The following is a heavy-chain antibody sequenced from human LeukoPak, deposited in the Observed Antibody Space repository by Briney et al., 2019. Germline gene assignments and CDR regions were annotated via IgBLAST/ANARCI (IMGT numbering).Heavy chain of an antibody. J-gene: IGHJ4*02. CDR2: VYSGGST. CDR3: ARTRAAAGTVEDY. V-gene: IGHV3-66*01. D-gene: IGHD6-13*01. Sequence: GGSLRLSCAASGFTVSSNYMSWVRQAPGQGLAWVSVVYSGGSTYYADSVKGRFTISRGNSKNTLYLQMNSLRAEDTAVYYCARTRAAAGTVEDYWGQGTLVTVSS. CDR1: GFTVSSNY.